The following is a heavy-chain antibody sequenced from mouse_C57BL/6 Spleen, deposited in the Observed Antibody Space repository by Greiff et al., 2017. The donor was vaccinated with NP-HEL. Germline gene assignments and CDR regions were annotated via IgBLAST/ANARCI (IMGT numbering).Heavy chain of an antibody. V-gene: IGHV1-26*01. CDR2: INPNNGGT. D-gene: IGHD1-1*01. Sequence: VQLQQSGPELVKPGASVKISCKASGYTFTDYYMNWVKQSHGKSLEWIGDINPNNGGTSYNQKFKGKATLTVDKSSSTAYMELRSLTSEDSAVYYCARTHYGSSEAWFAYWGQGTLVTVSA. J-gene: IGHJ3*01. CDR1: GYTFTDYY. CDR3: ARTHYGSSEAWFAY.